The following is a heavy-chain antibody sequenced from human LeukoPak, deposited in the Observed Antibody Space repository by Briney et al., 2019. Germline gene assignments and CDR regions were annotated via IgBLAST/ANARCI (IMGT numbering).Heavy chain of an antibody. Sequence: PGRSLRLSCAASRFTFSTFGMHWVRQAPGKGLEWVAVISFDGSNKYYADSVKGRFTISRDNSKDTLYLQMSSLRIEDTAVYYCRAATKYLDYYYDYWGQGTLVTVSS. CDR2: ISFDGSNK. J-gene: IGHJ4*02. CDR1: RFTFSTFG. V-gene: IGHV3-30*03. CDR3: RAATKYLDYYYDY. D-gene: IGHD3-22*01.